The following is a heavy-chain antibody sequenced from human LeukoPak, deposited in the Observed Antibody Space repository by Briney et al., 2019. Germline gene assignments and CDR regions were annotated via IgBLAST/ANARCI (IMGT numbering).Heavy chain of an antibody. J-gene: IGHJ5*02. CDR3: ARGDPHADL. CDR1: GFYLSTYE. V-gene: IGHV3-48*03. CDR2: ITISGHTK. Sequence: PGGSLRLSCAASGFYLSTYEMNWVRQAPGKGLEWLADITISGHTKNYAFSVKGQFTISTHNPRTSLYLQMNSLRVEDTSVYYCARGDPHADLWGQGTLVTVSS.